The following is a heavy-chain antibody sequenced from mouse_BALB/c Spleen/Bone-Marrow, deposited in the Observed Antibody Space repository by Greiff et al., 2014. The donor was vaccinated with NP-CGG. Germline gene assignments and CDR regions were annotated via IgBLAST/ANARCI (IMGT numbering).Heavy chain of an antibody. Sequence: DVHLVESGGGLVQPGGSRKLSCAASGFTFSSFGMHWVRQAPEKGLEWVAYISSGSSTIYYADTVKGRFTISRDNPKNTLFLQMTRLRSEDTAMYYCARGGNYAWFACWGQGTLVTVSA. CDR1: GFTFSSFG. D-gene: IGHD2-1*01. CDR2: ISSGSSTI. V-gene: IGHV5-17*02. CDR3: ARGGNYAWFAC. J-gene: IGHJ3*01.